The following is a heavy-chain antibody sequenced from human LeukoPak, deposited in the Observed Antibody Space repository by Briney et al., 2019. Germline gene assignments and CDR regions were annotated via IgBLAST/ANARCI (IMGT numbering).Heavy chain of an antibody. D-gene: IGHD3-3*01. CDR2: ISGSGGST. V-gene: IGHV3-23*01. Sequence: GGSLRLSCAASGFTFSSYAMSWVRQAPGKGLEWVSAISGSGGSTYYANSVKGRFTTSRDNAKNTLFLQMNSLRAEDTAVYYCTRDFDFSSAIRGQGTLVTVSS. CDR3: TRDFDFSSAI. CDR1: GFTFSSYA. J-gene: IGHJ4*02.